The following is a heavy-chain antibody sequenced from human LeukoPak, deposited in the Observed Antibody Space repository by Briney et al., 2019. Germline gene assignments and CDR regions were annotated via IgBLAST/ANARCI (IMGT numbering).Heavy chain of an antibody. J-gene: IGHJ4*02. D-gene: IGHD5-24*01. CDR2: INPSGDRA. Sequence: ASVKVSCKASGYTFTGYYMHWVRQAPGQGLEWMGIINPSGDRATYAQNFQGRVTMTRDTSTSTVYMELSSLRSEDTAVYYCARIPDMTTIKGLAYWGQGTLVTVSS. CDR1: GYTFTGYY. CDR3: ARIPDMTTIKGLAY. V-gene: IGHV1-46*01.